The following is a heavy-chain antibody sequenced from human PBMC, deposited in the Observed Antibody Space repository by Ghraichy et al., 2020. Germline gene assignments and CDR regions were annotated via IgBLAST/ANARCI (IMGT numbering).Heavy chain of an antibody. V-gene: IGHV3-21*01. J-gene: IGHJ5*02. CDR3: ARSGIIDYGDYDWFDP. CDR2: ISSSSSYI. D-gene: IGHD4-17*01. CDR1: GFTFSSYS. Sequence: GGSLRLSCAASGFTFSSYSMNWVCQAPGKGLEWVSSISSSSSYIYYADSVKGRFTISRDNAKNSLYLQMNSLRAEDTAVYYCARSGIIDYGDYDWFDPWGQGTLVTVSS.